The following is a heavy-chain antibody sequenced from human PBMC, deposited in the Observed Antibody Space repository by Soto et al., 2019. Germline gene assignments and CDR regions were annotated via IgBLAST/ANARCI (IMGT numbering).Heavy chain of an antibody. D-gene: IGHD5-18*01. Sequence: KTSETLSLTCTVSGGSISSYYWSWIRQPPGKGLEWIGYIYYSGSTNYNPSLKSRVTISVDTSKNQFSLKLSSVTAADTAVYYCARTWRYSYGSLLGSPNYYGMDVWGQGTTVTVSS. CDR2: IYYSGST. CDR1: GGSISSYY. V-gene: IGHV4-59*01. CDR3: ARTWRYSYGSLLGSPNYYGMDV. J-gene: IGHJ6*02.